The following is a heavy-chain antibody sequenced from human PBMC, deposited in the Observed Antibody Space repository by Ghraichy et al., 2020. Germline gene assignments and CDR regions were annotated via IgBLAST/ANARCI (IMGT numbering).Heavy chain of an antibody. Sequence: SQTLSLTCAISGDSVSSNSAAWNWIRQSPSRGLEWLGRTYYRSKWYNDYAVSVKSRITINPDTSKNQFSLQLNSVTPEDTAVYYCAREGSGLWFGELSPQVDYYYYGMDVWGQGTTVTVSS. CDR3: AREGSGLWFGELSPQVDYYYYGMDV. V-gene: IGHV6-1*01. D-gene: IGHD3-10*01. CDR1: GDSVSSNSAA. CDR2: TYYRSKWYN. J-gene: IGHJ6*02.